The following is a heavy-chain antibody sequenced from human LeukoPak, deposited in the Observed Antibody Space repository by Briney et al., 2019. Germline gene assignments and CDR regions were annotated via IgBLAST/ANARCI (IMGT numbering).Heavy chain of an antibody. CDR2: IIPIFGTA. V-gene: IGHV1-69*13. CDR3: ARDTAMAGAYFDY. D-gene: IGHD5-18*01. J-gene: IGHJ4*02. CDR1: GGTFSNYA. Sequence: VKVSCKASGGTFSNYAISWVRQAPGQGLEWMGGIIPIFGTANYAQKFQGRVTITTDESTSTAYMELSSLRSEDTAVYYCARDTAMAGAYFDYWGQGTLVTVSS.